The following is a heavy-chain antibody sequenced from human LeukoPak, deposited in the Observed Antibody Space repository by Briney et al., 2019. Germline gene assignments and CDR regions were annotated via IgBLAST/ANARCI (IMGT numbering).Heavy chain of an antibody. V-gene: IGHV3-53*01. CDR3: ATSTPGGYCTSTSCYGPRFDY. D-gene: IGHD2-2*01. CDR1: GFSFSSNY. CDR2: IYSGGST. Sequence: GGSLRLSCAASGFSFSSNYMSWVRQAPGKGLEWVSVIYSGGSTYYADSVKGRFTISRDNSKNTLYFQMNSLRAEDTAVYYCATSTPGGYCTSTSCYGPRFDYWGQGTLVTVSS. J-gene: IGHJ4*02.